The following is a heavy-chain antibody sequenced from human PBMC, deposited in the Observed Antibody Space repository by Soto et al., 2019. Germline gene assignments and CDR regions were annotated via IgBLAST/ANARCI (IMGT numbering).Heavy chain of an antibody. CDR2: INAGNGNT. Sequence: ASVKVSCKASGYTFTSYAMHWVRQAPGQRLEWMGWINAGNGNTKYSQKLQGRVTITRDTSASTAYMELSSLRSEDTAVYYCARDGLYYYDSSGYYRDYWGQGTLVTVSS. D-gene: IGHD3-22*01. V-gene: IGHV1-3*01. CDR1: GYTFTSYA. J-gene: IGHJ4*02. CDR3: ARDGLYYYDSSGYYRDY.